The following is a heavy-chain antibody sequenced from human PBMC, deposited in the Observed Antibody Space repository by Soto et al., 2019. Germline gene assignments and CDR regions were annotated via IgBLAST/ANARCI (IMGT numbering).Heavy chain of an antibody. Sequence: SVKVSCKASGGTFSSYAISWVRQAPGQGLEWMGGIIPIFGTANYAQKFQGRVTITADESTSTAYMELSSLRSEDTAVYYCARDQWVTMIVGGFDPWGQGTLVTVSS. CDR1: GGTFSSYA. D-gene: IGHD3-22*01. J-gene: IGHJ5*02. V-gene: IGHV1-69*13. CDR2: IIPIFGTA. CDR3: ARDQWVTMIVGGFDP.